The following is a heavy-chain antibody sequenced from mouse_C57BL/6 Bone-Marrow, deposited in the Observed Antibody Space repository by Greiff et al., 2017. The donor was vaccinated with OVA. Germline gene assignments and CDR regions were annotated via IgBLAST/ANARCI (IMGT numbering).Heavy chain of an antibody. D-gene: IGHD3-3*01. Sequence: EVQVVESGGGLVQSGRSLRLSCATSGFTFSDFYMEWVRQAPGKGLEWIAASRNKANDYTTEYSASVKGRFIVSRDTSQSILYLQMNALRAEDTAIYYCARDAWLSPDVGYAMDYWGQGTSVTVSS. CDR3: ARDAWLSPDVGYAMDY. J-gene: IGHJ4*01. CDR2: SRNKANDYTT. V-gene: IGHV7-1*01. CDR1: GFTFSDFY.